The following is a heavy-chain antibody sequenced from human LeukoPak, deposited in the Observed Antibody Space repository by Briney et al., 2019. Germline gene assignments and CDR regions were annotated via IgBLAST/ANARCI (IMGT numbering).Heavy chain of an antibody. CDR1: GGSISSGGNF. Sequence: SETLSLTCTVSGGSISSGGNFWSWIRQRPGKGLEWIGFIYYSGTTYSNPSLKSRVAISADTSKNEFSLKLNSLTAADMAVYYCARGGSGSYYSVYYAVDVWGQGTTVTVSA. CDR3: ARGGSGSYYSVYYAVDV. CDR2: IYYSGTT. J-gene: IGHJ6*01. V-gene: IGHV4-31*03. D-gene: IGHD1-26*01.